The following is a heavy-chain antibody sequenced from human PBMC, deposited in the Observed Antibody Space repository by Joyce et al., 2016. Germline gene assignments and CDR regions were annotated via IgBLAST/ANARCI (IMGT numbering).Heavy chain of an antibody. CDR3: TRSSRTGYTAGWPDFDY. V-gene: IGHV3-30*03. J-gene: IGHJ4*02. CDR2: MSYDGSHQ. CDR1: EFAFSSNA. Sequence: QVPLLESGGGVAQPGRSLRLSCAASEFAFSSNAMHWVRQAPGKGLEWWAVMSYDGSHQYYADSVRGRFTISRDNSQNTLYLQMNSLRVEDTAVYYCTRSSRTGYTAGWPDFDYWGQGTLVTVSS. D-gene: IGHD2-2*02.